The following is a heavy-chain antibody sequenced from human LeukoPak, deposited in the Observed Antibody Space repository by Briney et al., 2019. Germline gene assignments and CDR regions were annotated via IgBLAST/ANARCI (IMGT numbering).Heavy chain of an antibody. CDR1: GFTFDDYA. D-gene: IGHD2-15*01. CDR2: ISWNSGSI. J-gene: IGHJ4*02. Sequence: PGRSLRLSCAASGFTFDDYAMHWDRQAPGKGLEWVSGISWNSGSIGYADSVKGRFTISRDNAKNSLYLQMNSLRAEDTALYYCAKAGCSGGSCYSDYWGQGTLVTVSS. CDR3: AKAGCSGGSCYSDY. V-gene: IGHV3-9*01.